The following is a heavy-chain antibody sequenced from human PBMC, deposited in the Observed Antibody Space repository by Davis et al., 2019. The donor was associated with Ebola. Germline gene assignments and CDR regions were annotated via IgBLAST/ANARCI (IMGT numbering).Heavy chain of an antibody. CDR2: INDSGAT. V-gene: IGHV4-34*01. D-gene: IGHD2-15*01. CDR1: GGSFSIYD. CDR3: AREKDYYYHGLDV. Sequence: PSETLSLTCAISGGSFSIYDWSWIRQSPGKGLEWIGEINDSGATNYNPSLKSRVTMSVDTSKNQFSLKLSSVTAADTAVYYCAREKDYYYHGLDVWGQGTTVTVSS. J-gene: IGHJ6*02.